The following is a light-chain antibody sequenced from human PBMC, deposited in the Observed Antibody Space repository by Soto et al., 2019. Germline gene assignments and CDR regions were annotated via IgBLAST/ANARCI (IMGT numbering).Light chain of an antibody. CDR2: DNH. Sequence: QSVLTQPPAVSAAPGQKVTISCSGSSSNIGDNYVSWYQQLPGTAPKFIISDNHKRPSGIPDRFSGSKSGTSATLGITGLQAGDEGDYYCATWDSRLRALLFGGGTKLTVL. V-gene: IGLV1-51*01. J-gene: IGLJ2*01. CDR1: SSNIGDNY. CDR3: ATWDSRLRALL.